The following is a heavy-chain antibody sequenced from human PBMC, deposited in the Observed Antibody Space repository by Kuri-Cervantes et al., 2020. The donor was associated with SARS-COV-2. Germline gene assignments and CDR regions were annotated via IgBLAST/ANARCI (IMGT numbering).Heavy chain of an antibody. CDR2: ISGSGGST. D-gene: IGHD1-14*01. CDR3: ARDRSGGGLKRGGWYFDL. J-gene: IGHJ2*01. V-gene: IGHV3-23*01. Sequence: GESLKISCAASGFTFDDYGMSWVRQAPGKGLEWVSAISGSGGSTYYADSVKGRFHISRDNSKNTLYLQMNSLRAEDTAVYYCARDRSGGGLKRGGWYFDLWGRGTLVTVSS. CDR1: GFTFDDYG.